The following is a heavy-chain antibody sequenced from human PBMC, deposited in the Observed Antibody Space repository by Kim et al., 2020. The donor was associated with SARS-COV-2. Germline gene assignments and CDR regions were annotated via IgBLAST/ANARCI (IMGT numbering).Heavy chain of an antibody. CDR3: ARPGGSYLHFDY. D-gene: IGHD1-26*01. V-gene: IGHV5-51*01. Sequence: RSSPSFQGQVTISADKSISTAYLQWSSLKASDTAMYYCARPGGSYLHFDYWGQGTLVTVSS. J-gene: IGHJ4*02.